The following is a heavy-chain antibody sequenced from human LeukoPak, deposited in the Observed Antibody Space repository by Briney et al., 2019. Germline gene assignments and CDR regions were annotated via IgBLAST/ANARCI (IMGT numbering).Heavy chain of an antibody. D-gene: IGHD3/OR15-3a*01. J-gene: IGHJ4*02. CDR1: GGSISSSSYY. CDR3: ARLEAEGLVITH. Sequence: SETLSLTCTVSGGSISSSSYYWGWIRQPPGKGLEWIGSIYYSGSTYYNPSLKSRVTISVDTSKNQFSLKLSSVTAADTAVHYCARLEAEGLVITHWGQGTLVTVSS. CDR2: IYYSGST. V-gene: IGHV4-39*01.